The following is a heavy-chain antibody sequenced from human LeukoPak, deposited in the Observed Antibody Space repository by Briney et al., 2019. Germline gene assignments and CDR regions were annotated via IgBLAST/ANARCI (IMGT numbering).Heavy chain of an antibody. CDR1: GGSISSSSYY. D-gene: IGHD3-10*01. V-gene: IGHV4-39*01. Sequence: SETLSLTCTVSGGSISSSSYYWGWIRQPPGKGLEWIGSIYYSGSTYYNPSLKSRVTISVDTSKNQFSLKLSSVTAADTAVYYCARPLAVRSFFDYWGQGTLVTVSS. CDR2: IYYSGST. CDR3: ARPLAVRSFFDY. J-gene: IGHJ4*02.